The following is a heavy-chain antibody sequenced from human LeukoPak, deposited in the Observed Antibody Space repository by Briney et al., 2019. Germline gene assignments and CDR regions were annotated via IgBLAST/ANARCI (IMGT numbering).Heavy chain of an antibody. CDR3: AREEIQLWLPRFYYYGMDV. J-gene: IGHJ6*02. D-gene: IGHD5-18*01. CDR2: IWYDGSNK. V-gene: IGHV3-33*01. Sequence: GGSLRLSCAASGFTFSSYGMHWVRQAPGKGLEWVAVIWYDGSNKYYADSVKGRFTISRDNSKNTLYLQMNSLRAEDTAVYYCAREEIQLWLPRFYYYGMDVWGQGTTVTVSS. CDR1: GFTFSSYG.